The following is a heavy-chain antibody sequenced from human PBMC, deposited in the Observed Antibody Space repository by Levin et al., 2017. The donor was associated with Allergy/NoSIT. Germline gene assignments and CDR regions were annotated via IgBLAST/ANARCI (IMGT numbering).Heavy chain of an antibody. CDR1: GGSFSGYY. Sequence: SETLSLTCAVYGGSFSGYYWSWIRQPPGKGLEWIGEINHSGSTNYNPSLKSRVTISVDTSKNQFSLKLSSVTAADTAVYYCARGSHYDILTGRRKGPSNWFDPWGQGTLVTVSS. D-gene: IGHD3-9*01. CDR3: ARGSHYDILTGRRKGPSNWFDP. CDR2: INHSGST. V-gene: IGHV4-34*01. J-gene: IGHJ5*02.